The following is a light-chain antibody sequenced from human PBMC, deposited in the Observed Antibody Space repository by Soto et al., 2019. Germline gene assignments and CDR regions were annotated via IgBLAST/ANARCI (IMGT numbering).Light chain of an antibody. CDR2: DSS. V-gene: IGKV3-11*01. J-gene: IGKJ2*01. Sequence: ELLLTQSPTTLSLSPGDRATLSCSASQSVAGYLAWYQQKPGQGPKLLIYDSSTRATGTPARFRGSGSGTDFTLTISSLEPEDFAIYYCQHRSNWRMYTFGQGTKLEIK. CDR1: QSVAGY. CDR3: QHRSNWRMYT.